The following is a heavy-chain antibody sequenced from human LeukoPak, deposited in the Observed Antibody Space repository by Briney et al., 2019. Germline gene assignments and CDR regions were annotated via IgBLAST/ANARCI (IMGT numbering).Heavy chain of an antibody. Sequence: SGTLSLTCGVSGDSIRSDYWFSWVRQPPGKGLEWIGEIHHSGNTNYKTSLKSRVTISVDKSENQVSLKVNSVTAADTAVYYCARDRGTGDLDAFHIWGQGTLVIVSS. V-gene: IGHV4-4*02. D-gene: IGHD7-27*01. CDR1: GDSIRSDYW. J-gene: IGHJ3*02. CDR2: IHHSGNT. CDR3: ARDRGTGDLDAFHI.